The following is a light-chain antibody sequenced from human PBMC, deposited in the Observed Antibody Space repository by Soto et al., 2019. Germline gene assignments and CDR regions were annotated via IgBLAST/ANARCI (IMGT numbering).Light chain of an antibody. Sequence: QSVLTQPPSVCGAPEHRVTISCNGSSSNIGAGYDVHWYQQLPGTAPKLLIYGHSNRPSGVPDRFSGSKSGTSASLAITGLQAEDEADYYCQSYDSSLSGSYVFGTGTKLTVL. J-gene: IGLJ1*01. CDR3: QSYDSSLSGSYV. CDR1: SSNIGAGYD. CDR2: GHS. V-gene: IGLV1-40*01.